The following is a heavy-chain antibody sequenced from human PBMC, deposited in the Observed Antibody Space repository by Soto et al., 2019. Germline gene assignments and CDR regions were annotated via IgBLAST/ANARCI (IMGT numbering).Heavy chain of an antibody. CDR1: GYTFTGYY. CDR2: INPNSGGT. V-gene: IGHV1-2*04. Sequence: ASVKVSCKASGYTFTGYYMHWVRQAPGQGLEWMGWINPNSGGTNYAQKFQGWVTMTRDTSISTAYMELSRLRSDDTAVYYCAREYSGYGIWYYYGMDVWGQGTTVTVSS. J-gene: IGHJ6*02. CDR3: AREYSGYGIWYYYGMDV. D-gene: IGHD5-12*01.